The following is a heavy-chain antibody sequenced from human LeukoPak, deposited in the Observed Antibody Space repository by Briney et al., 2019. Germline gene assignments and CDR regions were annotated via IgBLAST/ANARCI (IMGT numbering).Heavy chain of an antibody. J-gene: IGHJ6*03. Sequence: ASVKVSCKASGYTFTSYGISWVRQAPGQGLEWMGWINPNSGGTNYAQKFQGRVTMTRDTSISTAYMELSRLRSDDTAVYYCAREGTIQLWSYYYYYMDVWGKGTTVTVSS. V-gene: IGHV1-2*02. CDR1: GYTFTSYG. CDR3: AREGTIQLWSYYYYYMDV. CDR2: INPNSGGT. D-gene: IGHD5-18*01.